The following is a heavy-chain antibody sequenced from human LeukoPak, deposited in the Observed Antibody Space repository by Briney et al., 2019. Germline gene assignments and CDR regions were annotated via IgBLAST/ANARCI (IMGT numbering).Heavy chain of an antibody. CDR1: GFTLSSYT. V-gene: IGHV3-48*04. D-gene: IGHD3-10*01. J-gene: IGHJ4*02. CDR3: ARLLWFGELYGDY. CDR2: ISSSGSTI. Sequence: GGSLRLSCAASGFTLSSYTMNWVRQAPGKGLEWVSYISSSGSTIYYADSVKGRFTISRDNAKNSLYLQMNSLRAEDTAVYYCARLLWFGELYGDYWGQGTLVTVSS.